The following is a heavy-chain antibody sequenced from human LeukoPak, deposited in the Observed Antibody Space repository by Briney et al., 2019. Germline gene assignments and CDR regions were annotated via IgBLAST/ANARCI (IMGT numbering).Heavy chain of an antibody. D-gene: IGHD3-9*01. V-gene: IGHV4-30-4*01. Sequence: SETLSLTCTVSGGSISSGDYYWSWIRQPPGKGLEWIGYIHYSGITYYNPSLKSRVTISVDTSKNQFSLKPSSVTAADTAVYYCARGGYFDWLPNHYFDYWGQGTLVTVSS. CDR3: ARGGYFDWLPNHYFDY. J-gene: IGHJ4*02. CDR1: GGSISSGDYY. CDR2: IHYSGIT.